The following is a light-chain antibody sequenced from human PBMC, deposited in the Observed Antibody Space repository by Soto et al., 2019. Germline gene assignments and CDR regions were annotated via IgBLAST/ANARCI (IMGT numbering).Light chain of an antibody. V-gene: IGKV3-20*01. J-gene: IGKJ1*01. Sequence: EIVMTQSPVTLSVSPGGRATLSYRASQSISDTLAWYQQKPGQAPRLLIYGASNRATGIPDRFSGSGSGTDFTFTISRLEPEDFAVYYCQQYGSSGTFGQGTKVDI. CDR1: QSISDT. CDR2: GAS. CDR3: QQYGSSGT.